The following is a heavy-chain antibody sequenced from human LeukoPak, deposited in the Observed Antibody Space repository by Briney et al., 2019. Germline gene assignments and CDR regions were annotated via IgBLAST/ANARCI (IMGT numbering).Heavy chain of an antibody. D-gene: IGHD2-21*01. CDR3: ARVMMHIDAFDI. CDR2: VYYSGTT. Sequence: SETLSLTCTVSGGSISSSSYYWGWIRQPPGKGLVWIGSVYYSGTTYYNPSLKSRVTISVDTSKNQFSLRLSSVTAADTAVYYCARVMMHIDAFDIWGQGTMVTVSS. V-gene: IGHV4-39*01. J-gene: IGHJ3*02. CDR1: GGSISSSSYY.